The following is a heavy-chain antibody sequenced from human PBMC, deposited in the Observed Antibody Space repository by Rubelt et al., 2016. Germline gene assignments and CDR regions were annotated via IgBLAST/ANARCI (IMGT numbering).Heavy chain of an antibody. CDR2: IDWDDDK. V-gene: IGHV2-70*12. Sequence: QVTLRESGPALVKPTQTPTLTCTFSGFSLSTSGMCVSWIRQPPGRALEWLALIDWDDDKYYSTSLKTRLTISKDTSKNQVVLTMTNMDPVDTATYYCAHRRGGRDGGSAFDIWGQGTMVTVSS. D-gene: IGHD1-26*01. J-gene: IGHJ3*02. CDR1: GFSLSTSGMC. CDR3: AHRRGGRDGGSAFDI.